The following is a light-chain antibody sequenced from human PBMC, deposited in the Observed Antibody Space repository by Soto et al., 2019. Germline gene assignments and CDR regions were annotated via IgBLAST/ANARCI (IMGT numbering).Light chain of an antibody. V-gene: IGLV1-44*01. Sequence: QLVLTQPPSASGTPGQRVTISCSGSSSNIGSNTVNWCQQLPGTAPKLLIYSNNQRPSGVPDRFSGSKSGTSASLASSGLLSEDEADYYCAAWDDSLNCVVFGGGAKLTVL. CDR2: SNN. CDR3: AAWDDSLNCVV. CDR1: SSNIGSNT. J-gene: IGLJ2*01.